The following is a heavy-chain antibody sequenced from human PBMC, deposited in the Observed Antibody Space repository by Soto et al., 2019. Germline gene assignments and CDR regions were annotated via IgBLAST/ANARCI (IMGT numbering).Heavy chain of an antibody. Sequence: PGGSLRLSCAASGFTFSSYSISWVRQAPGKGLEWVSGISSSGVSTYYAASVKGRFTISRDNSKNTLSLRMNRPRVEDTAVYYFVRAAPRGGHYFYLGMDVWGRGTTVTVSS. CDR2: ISSSGVST. D-gene: IGHD3-10*01. CDR3: VRAAPRGGHYFYLGMDV. J-gene: IGHJ6*01. V-gene: IGHV3-23*01. CDR1: GFTFSSYS.